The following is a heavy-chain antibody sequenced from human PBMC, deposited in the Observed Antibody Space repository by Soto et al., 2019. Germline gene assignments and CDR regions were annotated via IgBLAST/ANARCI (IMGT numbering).Heavy chain of an antibody. V-gene: IGHV4-34*01. Sequence: SETLSLTCAVYGGSFSGYYWSWIRQPPGKGLEWIGEINHSGSTNYNPSLKSRVTMSVDKSKNQFSLMLTSVTAADTAMYYCARDAAVAGETDRFDFWGQGTLVTVSS. D-gene: IGHD6-19*01. J-gene: IGHJ4*02. CDR3: ARDAAVAGETDRFDF. CDR1: GGSFSGYY. CDR2: INHSGST.